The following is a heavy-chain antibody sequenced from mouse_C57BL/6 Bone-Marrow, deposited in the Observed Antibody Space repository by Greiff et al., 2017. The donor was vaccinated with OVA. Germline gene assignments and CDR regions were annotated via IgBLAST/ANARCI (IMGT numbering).Heavy chain of an antibody. Sequence: EVKLVESGGGLVQPGGSLKLSCAASGFTFSDYYMYWVRQTPEKRLEWVAYISNGGGSTYYPDTVKGRFTISRDNAKNTLYLQMSRLKSEDTAMYYCARRDYYGSSFWYCEVWGTGTTVTVSS. D-gene: IGHD1-1*01. CDR1: GFTFSDYY. J-gene: IGHJ1*03. CDR2: ISNGGGST. V-gene: IGHV5-12*01. CDR3: ARRDYYGSSFWYCEV.